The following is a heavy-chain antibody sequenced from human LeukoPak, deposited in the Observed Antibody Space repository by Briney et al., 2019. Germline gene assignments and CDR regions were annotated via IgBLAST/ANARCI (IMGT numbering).Heavy chain of an antibody. D-gene: IGHD2-15*01. CDR2: IYYSGST. J-gene: IGHJ4*02. CDR1: GGSISSGGYY. Sequence: SQTLSLTCTVSGGSISSGGYYWSWIRQHPGKGLEWIGYIYYSGSTYYNPSLKSRVTISVDTSKNQFSLKLSSVTAADTAVYYCAREGYCSGGSCYRGRQIDYWGQGTLVTVSS. CDR3: AREGYCSGGSCYRGRQIDY. V-gene: IGHV4-31*03.